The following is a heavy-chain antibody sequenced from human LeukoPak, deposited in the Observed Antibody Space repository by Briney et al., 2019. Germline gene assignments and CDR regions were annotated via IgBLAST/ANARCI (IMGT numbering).Heavy chain of an antibody. Sequence: PSETLSLTCTVSGGSISSGGYYWSWIRQPPGKGLEWIGSIYYSGSTYYNPSLKSRVTISVDTSKNQFSLKLSSVTAADTAVYYCARGVARIVPPDYWGQGTLVTVSS. V-gene: IGHV4-39*07. D-gene: IGHD2-8*01. CDR3: ARGVARIVPPDY. CDR1: GGSISSGGYY. CDR2: IYYSGST. J-gene: IGHJ4*02.